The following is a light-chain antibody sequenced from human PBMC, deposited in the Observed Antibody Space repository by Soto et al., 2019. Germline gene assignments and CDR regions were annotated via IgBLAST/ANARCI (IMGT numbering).Light chain of an antibody. CDR2: DAS. J-gene: IGKJ4*01. CDR1: QSISSW. V-gene: IGKV1-5*01. CDR3: QQYNSYP. Sequence: DIQMTQSPSTLSASVGDRVTITCRASQSISSWLAWYQQKQGKAPKILIYDASSLESGGTSRFSGSGSGTEFTLTISSLQPDDFATYYCQQYNSYPFGGGTKVEIK.